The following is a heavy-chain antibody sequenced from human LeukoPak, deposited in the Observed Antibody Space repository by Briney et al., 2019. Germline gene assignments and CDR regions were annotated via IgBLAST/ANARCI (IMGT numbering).Heavy chain of an antibody. CDR1: GGSISSGGYS. V-gene: IGHV4-30-2*01. J-gene: IGHJ4*02. CDR3: ASTYGDYPYYFDY. CDR2: IYHSGST. D-gene: IGHD4-17*01. Sequence: PSQTLSLTCAVSGGSISSGGYSWSWIRQPPGKGLEWIGYIYHSGSTYYNPSLKSRVTISVDRSKNQFSLKLSSVTAADTAVYYCASTYGDYPYYFDYWGQGTLVTVSS.